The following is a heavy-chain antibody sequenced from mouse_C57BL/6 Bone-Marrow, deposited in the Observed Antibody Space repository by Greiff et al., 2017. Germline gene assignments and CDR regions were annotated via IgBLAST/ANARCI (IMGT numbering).Heavy chain of an antibody. CDR2: ITYDGSN. CDR1: GYSITSGYY. D-gene: IGHD1-1*01. Sequence: EVKLVESGPGLVKPSQSLSLTCSVTGYSITSGYYWNWNRQFPGNKLEWMGYITYDGSNNYNPHLKNRISLTRDTSHSPFSLKFITVTTDYTATYYCTRFPTTVVDYWGQGTTLTVSS. CDR3: TRFPTTVVDY. V-gene: IGHV3-6*01. J-gene: IGHJ2*01.